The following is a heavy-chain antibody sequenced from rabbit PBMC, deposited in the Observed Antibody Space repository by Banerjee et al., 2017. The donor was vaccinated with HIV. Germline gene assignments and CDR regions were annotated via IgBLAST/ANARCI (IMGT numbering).Heavy chain of an antibody. J-gene: IGHJ2*01. CDR1: GFSFSDKAV. D-gene: IGHD1-1*01. CDR2: INVVTGKA. CDR3: ARNYVNVFDP. Sequence: QEQLEESGGGLVKPEGSLTLTCKASGFSFSDKAVMCWVRQAPGKGLEWIACINVVTGKALYASWAKGRFTISKASSTTVTLKMTSLTDADTATYFCARNYVNVFDPWGPGTLVTVS. V-gene: IGHV1S45*01.